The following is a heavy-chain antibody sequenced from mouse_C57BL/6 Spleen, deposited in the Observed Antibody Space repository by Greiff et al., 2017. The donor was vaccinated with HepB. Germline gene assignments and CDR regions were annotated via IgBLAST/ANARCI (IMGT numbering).Heavy chain of an antibody. CDR2: IYPGDGDT. CDR3: ARSEGRSPDFDV. V-gene: IGHV1-80*01. D-gene: IGHD3-3*01. J-gene: IGHJ1*03. Sequence: QVQLQQSGAELVKPGASVKISCKASGYAFSSYWMNWVKQRPGKGLEWIGQIYPGDGDTNYNGKFKGKATLTADKSSSTAYMQLSSLTSEDSAVYFCARSEGRSPDFDVWGTGTTVTVSS. CDR1: GYAFSSYW.